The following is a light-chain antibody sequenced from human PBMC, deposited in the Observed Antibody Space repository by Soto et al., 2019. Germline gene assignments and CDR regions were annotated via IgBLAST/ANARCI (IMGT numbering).Light chain of an antibody. CDR1: QSVVYSDGIAY. CDR3: LQGTHWPPT. Sequence: DVVMTQSPLSLPVTLGQSASISCRSSQSVVYSDGIAYLSWFQQRPGQSPRRLIYKASNRDSGVPDRFSGSGSGTDFTLTISSVEAEDFGVYSCLQGTHWPPTFGRGTKVEIK. CDR2: KAS. J-gene: IGKJ1*01. V-gene: IGKV2-30*01.